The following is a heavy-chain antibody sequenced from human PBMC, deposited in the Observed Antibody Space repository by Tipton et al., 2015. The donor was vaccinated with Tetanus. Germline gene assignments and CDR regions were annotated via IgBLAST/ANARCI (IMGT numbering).Heavy chain of an antibody. Sequence: SLRLSCVASGLIFKNAWMNWVRQAPGKGLDWVGRIKSQTDGGATDYAAPVKGRFTMSRDDSKNTLYLQMKSLKMEDTDVYYCTTSGIVGSGSRVCYWGQGTQVPVSS. CDR3: TTSGIVGSGSRVCY. J-gene: IGHJ4*02. V-gene: IGHV3-15*07. D-gene: IGHD6-19*01. CDR1: GLIFKNAW. CDR2: IKSQTDGGAT.